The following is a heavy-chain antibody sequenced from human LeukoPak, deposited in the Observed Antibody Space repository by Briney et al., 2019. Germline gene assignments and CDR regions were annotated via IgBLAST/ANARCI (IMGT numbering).Heavy chain of an antibody. J-gene: IGHJ6*02. Sequence: GASVKVSCKASGYTFTSYGISWVRQAPGQGLEWMGWISSYNGNTKYVQKFQGRVTMTTDTSTSTAYMELRSLRSDDTAVYYCARVDTDSSAYYYYYGMDVWGQGTTVTVSS. V-gene: IGHV1-18*01. D-gene: IGHD3-22*01. CDR3: ARVDTDSSAYYYYYGMDV. CDR2: ISSYNGNT. CDR1: GYTFTSYG.